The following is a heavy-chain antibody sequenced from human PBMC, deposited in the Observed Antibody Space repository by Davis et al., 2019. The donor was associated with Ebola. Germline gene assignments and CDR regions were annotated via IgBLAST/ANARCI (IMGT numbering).Heavy chain of an antibody. CDR2: ISGSGGST. V-gene: IGHV3-23*01. D-gene: IGHD6-19*01. J-gene: IGHJ4*02. CDR1: GFTFSSYA. Sequence: GESLKTSCAAPGFTFSSYAMSWVRQAPGKGLEWVSAISGSGGSTYYADSVKGRFTISRDNSQNTLSLQMNSLRAEDTAVYYCARGGAVAGTFDYWGQGTLVTVSS. CDR3: ARGGAVAGTFDY.